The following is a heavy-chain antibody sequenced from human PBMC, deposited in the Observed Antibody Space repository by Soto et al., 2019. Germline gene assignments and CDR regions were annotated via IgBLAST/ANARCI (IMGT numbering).Heavy chain of an antibody. J-gene: IGHJ6*02. CDR3: ARGQQLVLIRRAYYSMDV. CDR1: GYTFTGYY. Sequence: VASVKVSCKASGYTFTGYYMHWVRQAPGQGLEWLGWINPNSGGTNYAQKFQGRVTMTRDTSVSTVYMELSRLRSDDTAVYYCARGQQLVLIRRAYYSMDVWGQGTTVTSP. D-gene: IGHD6-6*01. CDR2: INPNSGGT. V-gene: IGHV1-2*02.